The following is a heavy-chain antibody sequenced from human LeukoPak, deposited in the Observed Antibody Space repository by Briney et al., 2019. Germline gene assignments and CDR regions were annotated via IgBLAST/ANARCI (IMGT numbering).Heavy chain of an antibody. V-gene: IGHV4-30-4*01. Sequence: SETLSLTCTVSGGSISSGDYYWSWIRQPPGKGLEWIGYIYYSGSTYYNPSLKSRVTISVDTSKNQFSLKLSSVTAADTAVYYCARYYDSSGYYSHYFDYWGQGTLVTVSS. J-gene: IGHJ4*02. CDR3: ARYYDSSGYYSHYFDY. D-gene: IGHD3-22*01. CDR1: GGSISSGDYY. CDR2: IYYSGST.